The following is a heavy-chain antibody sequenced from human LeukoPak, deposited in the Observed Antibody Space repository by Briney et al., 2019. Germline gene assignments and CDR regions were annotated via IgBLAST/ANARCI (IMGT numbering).Heavy chain of an antibody. CDR1: GGSFSGYY. V-gene: IGHV4-34*01. D-gene: IGHD2-2*02. CDR3: ARVVPAAIAWFDP. Sequence: SEILSLTCAVYGGSFSGYYWSWIRQPPGKGLEWIGEINHSGSTNYNPSLKSRVTISVDTSKNQFSLKLSSVTAADTAVYYCARVVPAAIAWFDPWGQGTLVTVSS. J-gene: IGHJ5*02. CDR2: INHSGST.